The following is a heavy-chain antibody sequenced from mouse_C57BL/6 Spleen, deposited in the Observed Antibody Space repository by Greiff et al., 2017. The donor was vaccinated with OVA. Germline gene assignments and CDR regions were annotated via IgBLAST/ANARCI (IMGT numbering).Heavy chain of an antibody. CDR2: IYPGSGST. Sequence: QVHVKQPGAELVKPGASVKMSCKASGYTFTSYWITWVKQRPGQGLEWIGDIYPGSGSTNYNEKFKSKATLTVDTSSSTAYMQLSSLTSEDSAVYYCARFYGKSPWYFDVWGTGTTVTVSS. CDR1: GYTFTSYW. J-gene: IGHJ1*03. CDR3: ARFYGKSPWYFDV. V-gene: IGHV1-55*01. D-gene: IGHD2-1*01.